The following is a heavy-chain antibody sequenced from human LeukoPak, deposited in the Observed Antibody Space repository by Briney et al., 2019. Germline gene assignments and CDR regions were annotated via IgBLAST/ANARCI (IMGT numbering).Heavy chain of an antibody. CDR2: INPDGSST. J-gene: IGHJ4*02. V-gene: IGHV3-74*01. CDR1: GFTFSSHW. CDR3: ARDLYDFLSGRKYYFDY. D-gene: IGHD3-3*01. Sequence: GGSLRLSCAASGFTFSSHWMHWVRQPPGKGLVWVSQINPDGSSTTYADSVKGRLTISKDNAKNTLYLQITSLRDEDTAVYYCARDLYDFLSGRKYYFDYWGQGTLVAVSS.